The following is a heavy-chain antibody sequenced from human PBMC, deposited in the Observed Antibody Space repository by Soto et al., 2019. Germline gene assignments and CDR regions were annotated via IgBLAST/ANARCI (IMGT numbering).Heavy chain of an antibody. V-gene: IGHV3-48*03. CDR3: AGSAEEYCSGGSCYSGPNYYGMDV. J-gene: IGHJ6*02. CDR1: GFTFSTYE. CDR2: ISSSGSTI. D-gene: IGHD2-15*01. Sequence: GGSLRLSCAASGFTFSTYEMNWVRQAPGKGLEGVSYISSSGSTIYYADSVTGRFTISSDNAKNALYLQMNSLSAEDTAVYYCAGSAEEYCSGGSCYSGPNYYGMDVWGQGTTVTVSS.